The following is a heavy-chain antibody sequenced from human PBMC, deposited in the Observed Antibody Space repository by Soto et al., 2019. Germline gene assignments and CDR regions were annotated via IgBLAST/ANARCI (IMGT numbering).Heavy chain of an antibody. CDR2: INPNGGVT. Sequence: QVQLVQSGAEVRKPGASGTVSCRSSGDSFNDYYIHWVRQAPGQGFEWMGWINPNGGVTKYAQKFQGWVSMTRDTSIRTVYMQLSSLRSDDTAVYYCARESGGATATLDYYYFYMDVRGTGTTVTVSS. D-gene: IGHD5-12*01. CDR1: GDSFNDYY. V-gene: IGHV1-2*04. CDR3: ARESGGATATLDYYYFYMDV. J-gene: IGHJ6*03.